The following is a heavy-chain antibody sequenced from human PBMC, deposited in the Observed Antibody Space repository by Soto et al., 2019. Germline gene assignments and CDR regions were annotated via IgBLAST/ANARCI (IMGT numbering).Heavy chain of an antibody. Sequence: QVQLQESGPGLVKPSETLSLTCTVSGGSISSYYWSWIRQPPGKGLEWIGYIYYSGSTNYNPSLKSRVTISVDTSKNQFSLKLSSVTDADTAVYYCARVSDFWSGYLDYWGQGTLVTVSS. CDR1: GGSISSYY. J-gene: IGHJ4*02. D-gene: IGHD3-3*01. V-gene: IGHV4-59*01. CDR3: ARVSDFWSGYLDY. CDR2: IYYSGST.